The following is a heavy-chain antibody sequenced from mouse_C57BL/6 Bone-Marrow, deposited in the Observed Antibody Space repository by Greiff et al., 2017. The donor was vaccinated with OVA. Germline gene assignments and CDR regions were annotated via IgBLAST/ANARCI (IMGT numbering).Heavy chain of an antibody. CDR1: GYTFTDYY. V-gene: IGHV1-19*01. J-gene: IGHJ2*01. CDR2: INPYNGGT. D-gene: IGHD1-1*01. Sequence: EVMLVESGPVLVKPGASVKMSCKASGYTFTDYYMNWVKQSHGKSLEWIGVINPYNGGTSYNQKFKGKATLTVDKSSSTAYMELNSLTSEDSAVYYCARGGITNGFYWGQGTTLTVSS. CDR3: ARGGITNGFY.